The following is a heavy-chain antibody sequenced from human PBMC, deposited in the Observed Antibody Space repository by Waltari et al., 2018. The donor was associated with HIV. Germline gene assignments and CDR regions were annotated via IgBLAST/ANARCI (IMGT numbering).Heavy chain of an antibody. J-gene: IGHJ4*02. Sequence: EVQLLESGGGLVQPGGSLRLSCAASGFSFSNYAMTWVRQAPGKGREWVSAISSSGSSTYYADSVKGRFTISRDNSKNTLYVQMNSLRAEDTAVYYCAKGMGGYARGLDYWGQGTLVTVSS. CDR2: ISSSGSST. V-gene: IGHV3-23*01. CDR3: AKGMGGYARGLDY. CDR1: GFSFSNYA. D-gene: IGHD5-12*01.